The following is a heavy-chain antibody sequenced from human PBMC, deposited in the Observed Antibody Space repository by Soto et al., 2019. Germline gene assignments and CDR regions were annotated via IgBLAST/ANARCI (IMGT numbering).Heavy chain of an antibody. CDR1: GYTFTTYS. J-gene: IGHJ4*02. D-gene: IGHD3-3*01. V-gene: IGHV1-3*01. CDR2: INVANGNI. CDR3: ARDRSYDFWSGSDYFDY. Sequence: QVQLVQSGAEVKKPGASVKVSCKASGYTFTTYSIHWVRQDPGQRLEWMGWINVANGNIKYSEKFQGRVTITRDTSGSTAYMELSNLRSEDTAVYYCARDRSYDFWSGSDYFDYWGQGTLVTVSS.